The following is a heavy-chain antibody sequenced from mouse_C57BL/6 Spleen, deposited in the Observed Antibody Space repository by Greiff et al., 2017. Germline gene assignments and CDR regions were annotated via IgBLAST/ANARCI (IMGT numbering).Heavy chain of an antibody. D-gene: IGHD2-5*01. CDR3: ARVREYSNLSYFGY. V-gene: IGHV5-16*01. CDR1: GFTFSDYY. CDR2: INYDGSST. J-gene: IGHJ2*01. Sequence: EVHLVESEGGLVQPGSSMKLSCTASGFTFSDYYMAWVRQVPEKGLEWVANINYDGSSTYYLDSLKSRFIISRDNAKNILYLQMSSLKSEDTATYYCARVREYSNLSYFGYWGQGTTLTVSS.